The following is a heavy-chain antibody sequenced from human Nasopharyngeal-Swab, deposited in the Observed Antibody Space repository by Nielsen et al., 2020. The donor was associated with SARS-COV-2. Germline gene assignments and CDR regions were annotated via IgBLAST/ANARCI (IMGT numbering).Heavy chain of an antibody. CDR1: GFTFSSYS. V-gene: IGHV3-21*01. CDR2: ISSSSSYI. D-gene: IGHD2-21*01. CDR3: ARDRWGWLPIGDAFDI. Sequence: VGSLRLSCAASGFTFSSYSMNWVRQAPGKGLEWVSSISSSSSYIYYADSVRGRFTISRDNAKNSLYLQMNSLRAEDTAVYYCARDRWGWLPIGDAFDIWGQGTMVTVSS. J-gene: IGHJ3*02.